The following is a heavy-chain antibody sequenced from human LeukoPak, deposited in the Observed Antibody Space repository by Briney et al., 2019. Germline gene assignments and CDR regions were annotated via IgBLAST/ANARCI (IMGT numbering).Heavy chain of an antibody. Sequence: ASVKVSCKASGYTFTSYYMHWVRQAPGQGLEWMGIINPSGGSTSYAQKFQGRVTMTRDTSTGTVYMELSSLRSEDTAVYYCARSPAAYDAFDIWGQGTMVTVSS. CDR3: ARSPAAYDAFDI. V-gene: IGHV1-46*03. CDR1: GYTFTSYY. D-gene: IGHD2-2*01. CDR2: INPSGGST. J-gene: IGHJ3*02.